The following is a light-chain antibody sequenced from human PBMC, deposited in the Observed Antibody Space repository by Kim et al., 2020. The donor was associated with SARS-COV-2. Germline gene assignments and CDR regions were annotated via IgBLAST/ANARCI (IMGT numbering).Light chain of an antibody. CDR3: QQYGSSWT. CDR1: QSVYSNY. J-gene: IGKJ1*01. CDR2: AAS. V-gene: IGKV3-20*01. Sequence: EIVLTQSPGTLSLSPGDRATLSCRASQSVYSNYLAWYQQKPGQAPRLLIYAASSRATGIPDRFCGSGSGTDFTLTIRRLQPEDFAVYYCQQYGSSWTFGQGTKVDIK.